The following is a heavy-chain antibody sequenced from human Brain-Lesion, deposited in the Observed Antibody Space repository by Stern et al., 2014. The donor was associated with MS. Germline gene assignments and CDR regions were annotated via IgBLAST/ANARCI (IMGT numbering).Heavy chain of an antibody. V-gene: IGHV4-61*02. D-gene: IGHD2-2*01. Sequence: VQLEESGPGLVKPSQTLSLSCTVSGGSISSGGYYWSWIRQPAGKGLEWIGRIFNSGRTRYNPSLKSRVTILTDTSKNQFSLRLNSMTAADTAVYYCARGRVVPGFQYYATDVWGQGTTVIVSS. J-gene: IGHJ6*02. CDR1: GGSISSGGYY. CDR2: IFNSGRT. CDR3: ARGRVVPGFQYYATDV.